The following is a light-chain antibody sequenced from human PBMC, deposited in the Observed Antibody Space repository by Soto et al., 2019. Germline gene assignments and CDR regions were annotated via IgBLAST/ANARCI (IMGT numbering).Light chain of an antibody. J-gene: IGLJ2*01. CDR2: EVS. Sequence: QSALTQPPSASGSPGQSVTISCTGTSSDVGGYNYVSWYQQHPGKAPKLMIYEVSKRPSGVPARFSGSKSGNTASLTVSGLQPEDEADYSCSSYAGRDNYVIFGGGTKLTVL. CDR3: SSYAGRDNYVI. CDR1: SSDVGGYNY. V-gene: IGLV2-8*01.